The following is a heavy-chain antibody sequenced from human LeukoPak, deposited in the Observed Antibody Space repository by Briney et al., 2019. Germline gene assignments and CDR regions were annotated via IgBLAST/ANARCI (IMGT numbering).Heavy chain of an antibody. D-gene: IGHD6-19*01. J-gene: IGHJ4*02. CDR3: ARVGVAGTGAFDY. V-gene: IGHV1-69*01. Sequence: GSSVKVSCKASGGTFSSYAISWVRQAPGQGLEWMGVIIPIFGTANYAQKFQGRVTITADESTSTAYMELSSLRSEDTAVYYCARVGVAGTGAFDYWGQGTLVTVSA. CDR1: GGTFSSYA. CDR2: IIPIFGTA.